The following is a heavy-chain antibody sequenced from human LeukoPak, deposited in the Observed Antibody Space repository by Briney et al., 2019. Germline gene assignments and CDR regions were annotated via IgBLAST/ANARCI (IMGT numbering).Heavy chain of an antibody. CDR2: IKQDGSEK. CDR1: GFTFSSYW. CDR3: ARGRYCSSTSCHFDY. V-gene: IGHV3-7*01. Sequence: PGGSLRLSCAASGFTFSSYWMSWVRQAPGKGLEWVANIKQDGSEKDYVDSVKGRFTISRDNAKNSLYLQMNSLRAEDTAVYYCARGRYCSSTSCHFDYWGRGTLVTVSS. J-gene: IGHJ4*02. D-gene: IGHD2-2*01.